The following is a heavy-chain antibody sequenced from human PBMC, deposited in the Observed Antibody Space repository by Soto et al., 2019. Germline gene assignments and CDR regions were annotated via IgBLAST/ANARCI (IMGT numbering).Heavy chain of an antibody. Sequence: TLSLSCTVSGGSISSGGYYWSWIRQPPGKALEWLALIDWDDDKYYSTSLKTRLTISKDTSKNQVVLTMTNMDPVDTATYYCARSNPNSSGGYYPDAFGIWGQGTMVTVSS. CDR2: IDWDDDK. D-gene: IGHD3-22*01. J-gene: IGHJ3*02. CDR1: GGSISSGGYY. V-gene: IGHV2-70*01. CDR3: ARSNPNSSGGYYPDAFGI.